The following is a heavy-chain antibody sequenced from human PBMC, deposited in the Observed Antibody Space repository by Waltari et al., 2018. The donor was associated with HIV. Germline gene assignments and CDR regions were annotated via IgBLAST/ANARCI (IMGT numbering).Heavy chain of an antibody. CDR3: ARASGGCTNGVCRGPHPWFDP. V-gene: IGHV4-34*01. CDR2: INHSGST. J-gene: IGHJ5*02. D-gene: IGHD2-8*01. CDR1: GGSFSGYY. Sequence: QVQLQQWGAGLLKPSETLSLTCAVYGGSFSGYYWSWIRQPPGKGLEWIGEINHSGSTNYNPSLKSRVTISVDTSKNQFSLKLSSVTAADTAVYYCARASGGCTNGVCRGPHPWFDPWGQGTLVTVSS.